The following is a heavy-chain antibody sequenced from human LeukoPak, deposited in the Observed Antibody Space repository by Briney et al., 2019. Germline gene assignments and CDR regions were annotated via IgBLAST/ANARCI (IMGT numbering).Heavy chain of an antibody. CDR3: ARSIVGGTVDH. CDR2: SKSDGSST. J-gene: IGHJ5*02. V-gene: IGHV3-74*01. CDR1: GFTFSGDW. D-gene: IGHD1-26*01. Sequence: GGSLRLSCAVSGFTFSGDWMHWVRHAPGKGLVWVSRSKSDGSSTSYADSVKGRFTISRDNAKNTLYLQMNSLRTEDTAVYYCARSIVGGTVDHWGQGTLVTVSS.